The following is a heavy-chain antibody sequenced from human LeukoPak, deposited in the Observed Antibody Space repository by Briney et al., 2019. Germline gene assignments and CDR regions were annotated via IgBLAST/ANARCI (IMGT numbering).Heavy chain of an antibody. V-gene: IGHV3-49*03. D-gene: IGHD2-21*02. CDR2: IRSKAYGGTT. Sequence: GGSLRLSCTASGFTFGDYAMSWFRQAPGKGLEWVGFIRSKAYGGTTEYAASVKGRFTISRDDSKSIAYLQMNSLKTEDTAVYYCTRSQTDCGGDCYFSGYWGQGTLVTVSS. CDR3: TRSQTDCGGDCYFSGY. J-gene: IGHJ4*02. CDR1: GFTFGDYA.